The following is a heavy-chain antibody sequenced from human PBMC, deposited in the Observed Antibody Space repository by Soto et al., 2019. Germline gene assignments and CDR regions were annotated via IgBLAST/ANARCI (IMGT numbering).Heavy chain of an antibody. CDR3: ARELIIYYYDISGYPRESYYYYGMDV. V-gene: IGHV1-69*13. D-gene: IGHD3-22*01. Sequence: GASVKVSCKASGGTFSSYAISWVRQAPGQGLEWMGGIIPIFGTANYAQKFQGRVTITADESTSTAYMELSSLRSEDTAVYYCARELIIYYYDISGYPRESYYYYGMDVWGQGTMVTVSS. CDR2: IIPIFGTA. J-gene: IGHJ6*02. CDR1: GGTFSSYA.